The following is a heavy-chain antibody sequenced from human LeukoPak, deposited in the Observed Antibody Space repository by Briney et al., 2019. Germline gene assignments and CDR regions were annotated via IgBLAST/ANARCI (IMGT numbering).Heavy chain of an antibody. CDR1: GGSISSYY. V-gene: IGHV4-59*08. CDR2: IYHSGST. CDR3: ARGGGLGWPFFDY. D-gene: IGHD3-16*01. Sequence: PSETLSLTCTVSGGSISSYYWSWIRQPPGKRLEWIGYIYHSGSTNYNSSLKSRVTISVDTSKNQFSLKLSSVTAADTAVYYCARGGGLGWPFFDYWGQGTLVTVSS. J-gene: IGHJ4*02.